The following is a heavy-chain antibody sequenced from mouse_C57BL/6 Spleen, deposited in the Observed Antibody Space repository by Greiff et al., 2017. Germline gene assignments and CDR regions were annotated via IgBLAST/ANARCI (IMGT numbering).Heavy chain of an antibody. V-gene: IGHV14-4*01. CDR3: RTAQAPNYFDY. Sequence: EVKLQESGAELVRPGASVKLSCTASGFNIKDDYMHWVKQRPEQGLEWIGWIDPENGDTEYASKFQGKATITADTSSNTAYLQLSSLTSEDTAVYYCRTAQAPNYFDYWGQGTTLTVSS. CDR2: IDPENGDT. D-gene: IGHD3-2*02. J-gene: IGHJ2*01. CDR1: GFNIKDDY.